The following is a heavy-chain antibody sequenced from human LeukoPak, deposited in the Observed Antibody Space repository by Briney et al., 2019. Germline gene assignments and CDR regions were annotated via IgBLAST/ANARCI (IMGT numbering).Heavy chain of an antibody. V-gene: IGHV3-13*01. CDR2: IGTVDDT. J-gene: IGHJ4*02. CDR3: VRGGLIGFDY. CDR1: GFTFSTND. Sequence: GGSLRLSCAASGFTFSTNDMHWVRQTTGKGLEWVSGIGTVDDTYYSGSVKGRFTISRENAKNSVYLQMNSLSIGDTAVYYCVRGGLIGFDYWGQGILVIVSS. D-gene: IGHD3-16*01.